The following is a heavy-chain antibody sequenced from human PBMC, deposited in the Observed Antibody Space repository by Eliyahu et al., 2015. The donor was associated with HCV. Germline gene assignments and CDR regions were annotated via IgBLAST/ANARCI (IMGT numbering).Heavy chain of an antibody. CDR2: IXSDGSST. V-gene: IGHV3-74*01. CDR1: GFXFSXYW. Sequence: EVQLVESGGGLVQPGGSLRLSCAASGFXFSXYWMXWVRQAPGKGXVWVSRIXSDGSSTSYADSVKGRFTISRDNAKNTLYLQMNSLRAEDTAVYYCARGRLIGGGYGDYGGWFDPWGQGTLVTVSS. CDR3: ARGRLIGGGYGDYGGWFDP. J-gene: IGHJ5*02. D-gene: IGHD4-17*01.